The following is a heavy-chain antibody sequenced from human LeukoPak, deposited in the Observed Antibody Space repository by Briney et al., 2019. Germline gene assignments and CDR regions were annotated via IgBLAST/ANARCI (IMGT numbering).Heavy chain of an antibody. J-gene: IGHJ4*02. Sequence: PGRSLRLSCAASGFNFSTYGMHWVRQAPGKGLEWVAVIWYDGSIKNYAGSVKGRFTISRDNAKNTVYLEMNSLRAEDTAVYYCAKSGPPIAAAGTPDYWGQGTLVTVSS. CDR2: IWYDGSIK. V-gene: IGHV3-33*03. CDR3: AKSGPPIAAAGTPDY. D-gene: IGHD6-13*01. CDR1: GFNFSTYG.